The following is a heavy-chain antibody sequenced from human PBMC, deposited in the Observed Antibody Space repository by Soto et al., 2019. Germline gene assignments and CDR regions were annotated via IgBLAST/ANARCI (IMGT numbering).Heavy chain of an antibody. CDR1: GFTFSSYA. V-gene: IGHV3-30-3*01. D-gene: IGHD6-13*01. CDR3: ARAPIAAAGRLDY. J-gene: IGHJ4*02. Sequence: QVQLVESGGGVVQPGRSLRLSCAASGFTFSSYAMHWVRQAPGKGLQWVAVISYDANIEYYADSVKGRFTISRDNSKNPRYLQRNSLRAEDTAVYYCARAPIAAAGRLDYWGQGTLVTVSS. CDR2: ISYDANIE.